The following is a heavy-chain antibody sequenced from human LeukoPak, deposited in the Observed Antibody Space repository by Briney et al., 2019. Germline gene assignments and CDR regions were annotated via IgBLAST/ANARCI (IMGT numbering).Heavy chain of an antibody. CDR2: INPIFGTA. CDR3: ARPRGAITIFGVAQSYGMDV. V-gene: IGHV1-69*13. CDR1: GGTFSSYA. D-gene: IGHD3-3*01. J-gene: IGHJ6*02. Sequence: SVKVSCKASGGTFSSYAISWVRQAPGQGLEWMGGINPIFGTANYAQKFQGRVTITADESASTAYMELSSLRSEDTAVYYCARPRGAITIFGVAQSYGMDVWGQGTTVTVSS.